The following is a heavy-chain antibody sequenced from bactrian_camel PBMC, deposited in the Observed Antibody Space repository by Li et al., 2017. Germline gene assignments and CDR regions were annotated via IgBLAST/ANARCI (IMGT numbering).Heavy chain of an antibody. D-gene: IGHD6*01. CDR2: FYTRGGSN. J-gene: IGHJ4*01. Sequence: VQLVESGGGSVQAGGSLRLSCAASGFTFSLWSIAWFRQAPGKEREGVAVFYTRGGSNYTGDSVKGRFTISQDNAKSTVYLQMDRLEPEDTAMYFCALDSGRGSNINCGRAWYQYNYWGQGTQVTVS. CDR3: ALDSGRGSNINCGRAWYQYNY. V-gene: IGHV3S40*01. CDR1: GFTFSLWS.